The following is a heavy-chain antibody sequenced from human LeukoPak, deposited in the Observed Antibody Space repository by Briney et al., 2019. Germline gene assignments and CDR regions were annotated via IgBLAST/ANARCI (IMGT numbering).Heavy chain of an antibody. V-gene: IGHV4-39*07. D-gene: IGHD1-26*01. Sequence: PSETLSLTCTVSGGSISSSSYYWGWIRQPPGKGLEWIGSIYYSGSTYYNPSLKSRVTISVDTSKNQFSLKLSSVTAADTAVYYCARCFSGANDKWVSDYWGQGTLVTVSS. CDR3: ARCFSGANDKWVSDY. CDR2: IYYSGST. CDR1: GGSISSSSYY. J-gene: IGHJ4*02.